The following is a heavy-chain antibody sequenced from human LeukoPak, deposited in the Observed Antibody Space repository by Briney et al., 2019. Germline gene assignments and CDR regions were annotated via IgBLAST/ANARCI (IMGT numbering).Heavy chain of an antibody. CDR2: ISTYNGHT. J-gene: IGHJ4*02. V-gene: IGHV1-18*04. CDR3: ARVARTTGTTDFDY. D-gene: IGHD1-1*01. Sequence: GASVKVSCKASGDTFTRYGISWVRQAPGQGLEWMGWISTYNGHTKYAQKLQGRVTMTTDTSTTTAYMELRSPTSDDTAVYYCARVARTTGTTDFDYWGQGTLVTVSS. CDR1: GDTFTRYG.